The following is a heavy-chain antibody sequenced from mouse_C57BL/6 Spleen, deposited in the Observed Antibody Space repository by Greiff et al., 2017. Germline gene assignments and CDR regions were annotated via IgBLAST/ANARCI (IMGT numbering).Heavy chain of an antibody. CDR3: ARERLRDFDY. CDR1: GYSFTDYN. V-gene: IGHV1-39*01. J-gene: IGHJ2*01. CDR2: INPNYGTT. Sequence: VQLQQSGPELVKPGASVKISCKASGYSFTDYNLNWVKQSHGKSLEWIGVINPNYGTTSYNQKFKGKATLTVDQSSSTAYMQLNSLTSEYSAFYYGARERLRDFDYWGQGTTLTVSS. D-gene: IGHD2-4*01.